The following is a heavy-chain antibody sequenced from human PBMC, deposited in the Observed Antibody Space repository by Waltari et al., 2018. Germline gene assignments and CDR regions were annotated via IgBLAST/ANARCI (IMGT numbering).Heavy chain of an antibody. CDR3: ARHVSGPTRAAFDV. J-gene: IGHJ3*01. D-gene: IGHD6-19*01. CDR2: IPLGTNA. CDR1: GFTVNRNY. Sequence: EVQLVESGGGLLQPGGSLRLSCVGSGFTVNRNYMSWVRQVPGKGLEWVSNIPLGTNANYAESVRGRFTISRDNSKDTLYLQMNSLRVEDTAVYFCARHVSGPTRAAFDVWGQGTMVTVSP. V-gene: IGHV3-53*01.